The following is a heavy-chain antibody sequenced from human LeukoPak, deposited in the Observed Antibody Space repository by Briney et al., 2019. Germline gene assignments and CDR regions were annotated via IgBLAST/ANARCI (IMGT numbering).Heavy chain of an antibody. J-gene: IGHJ5*02. V-gene: IGHV1-69*06. CDR2: IIPIFGTA. CDR3: ARGGMVYAISNFDP. Sequence: ASVKVSCKASGGTFSSYAISWVRQAPGQGLEWMGGIIPIFGTANYAQKFQGRVTINADKSTRTAYMELSSLRSEDTAVYYCARGGMVYAISNFDPWGQGTLVTVSS. CDR1: GGTFSSYA. D-gene: IGHD2-8*01.